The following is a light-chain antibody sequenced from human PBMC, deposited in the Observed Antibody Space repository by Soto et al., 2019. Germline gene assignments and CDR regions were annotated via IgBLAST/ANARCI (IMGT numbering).Light chain of an antibody. CDR3: SSYTTSFTLV. V-gene: IGLV2-14*03. Sequence: QSVLTQPACVSGSPGQSITISCTGTSSDVGAYNFVSWYQQHPGKVPKLMIYDVNNRPSGVSNRFSGSKSGNTASLTISGLQAEDEADYYCSSYTTSFTLVFGGGTKVTVL. J-gene: IGLJ2*01. CDR1: SSDVGAYNF. CDR2: DVN.